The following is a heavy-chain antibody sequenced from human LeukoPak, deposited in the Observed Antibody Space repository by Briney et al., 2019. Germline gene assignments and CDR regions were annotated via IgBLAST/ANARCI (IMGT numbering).Heavy chain of an antibody. Sequence: ASVKVSCKASGYTFTTYAVNWVRQAPGQGLEWMGWIKTKTGNPNYAQGFTGRFVFSLDTSVTTAYLQISSLKDEDTAVYYCARSGFWTDHLAFDIWGQGTMVSVSS. V-gene: IGHV7-4-1*02. CDR1: GYTFTTYA. CDR3: ARSGFWTDHLAFDI. J-gene: IGHJ3*02. CDR2: IKTKTGNP. D-gene: IGHD3/OR15-3a*01.